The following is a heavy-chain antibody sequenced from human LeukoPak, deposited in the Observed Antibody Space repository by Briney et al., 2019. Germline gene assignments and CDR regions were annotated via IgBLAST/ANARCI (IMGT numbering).Heavy chain of an antibody. Sequence: LRLSCAASGFTFSTYSMNWVRQAPGKGLEWVSYISSSTTNMYYADSVKGRFTISRDNAKNSLYLQMNSLRAEDTAVYYCAREYSSSSGRSFDYWGQGTLVTVSS. D-gene: IGHD6-6*01. CDR1: GFTFSTYS. CDR3: AREYSSSSGRSFDY. CDR2: ISSSTTNM. V-gene: IGHV3-48*01. J-gene: IGHJ4*02.